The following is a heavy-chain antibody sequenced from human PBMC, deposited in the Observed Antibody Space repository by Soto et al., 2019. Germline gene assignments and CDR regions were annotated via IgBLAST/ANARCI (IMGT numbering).Heavy chain of an antibody. CDR2: MNPNSGNA. CDR3: ARGFPPYYDSSGYYPDAFDI. J-gene: IGHJ3*02. D-gene: IGHD3-22*01. Sequence: SVKVSCTASGYTFTSYDINWVRQDPGQGLEWMGWMNPNSGNAGYAQKFQGRVTMTRNTSISTAYMELSSLRSEDTAVYYCARGFPPYYDSSGYYPDAFDIWGQGTMVTVSS. CDR1: GYTFTSYD. V-gene: IGHV1-8*01.